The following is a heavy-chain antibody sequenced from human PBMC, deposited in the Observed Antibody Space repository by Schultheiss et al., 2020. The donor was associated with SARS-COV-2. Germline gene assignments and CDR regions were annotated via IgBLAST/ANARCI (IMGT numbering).Heavy chain of an antibody. J-gene: IGHJ3*02. CDR1: GFTFSSYA. CDR2: IWYDGSNK. Sequence: GGSLRLSCAASGFTFSSYAMHWVRQAPGKGLEWVAVIWYDGSNKYYADSVKGRFTVSRDNAKNTLYLQMNSLRVEDTALYFCARSGGGLIVGAFDIWGQGTMVTVSS. CDR3: ARSGGGLIVGAFDI. V-gene: IGHV3-33*08. D-gene: IGHD2-15*01.